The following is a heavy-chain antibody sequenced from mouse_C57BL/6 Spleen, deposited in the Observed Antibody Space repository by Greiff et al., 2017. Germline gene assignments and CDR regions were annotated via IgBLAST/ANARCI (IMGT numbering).Heavy chain of an antibody. J-gene: IGHJ4*01. V-gene: IGHV14-2*01. CDR2: LYPEDGET. CDR3: ARSIDYDAMDY. CDR1: GFNIKDYY. Sequence: VQLQQSGAELVKPGALVKSSFTASGFNIKDYYMHWVKQRTEQGLEWIGRLYPEDGETKYAPKFQGKAPITADTSTNTAYLQLSSPTSEDPAVYYCARSIDYDAMDYWGQGTSLTVSS.